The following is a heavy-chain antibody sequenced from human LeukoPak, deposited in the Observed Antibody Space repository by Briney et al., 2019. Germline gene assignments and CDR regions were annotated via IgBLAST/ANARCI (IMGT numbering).Heavy chain of an antibody. CDR1: GLTFGDYA. Sequence: GGSLRLSCTASGLTFGDYAMSWFRQAPGKGLEWVGFIRSKAYGGTTEYAASVKGGFTISRDDSKSIAYLQMNSLKTEDTAVYYCTRDGPGPYYYDSSGYYFDYWGQGTLVTVSS. D-gene: IGHD3-22*01. CDR2: IRSKAYGGTT. CDR3: TRDGPGPYYYDSSGYYFDY. V-gene: IGHV3-49*03. J-gene: IGHJ4*02.